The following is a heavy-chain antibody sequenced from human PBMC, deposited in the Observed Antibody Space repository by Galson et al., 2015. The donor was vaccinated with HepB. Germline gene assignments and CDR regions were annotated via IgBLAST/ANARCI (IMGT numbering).Heavy chain of an antibody. D-gene: IGHD5-24*01. CDR2: ISYDGSNE. CDR3: AREEMGWGYYYYYGMDV. Sequence: SLRLSCAASGFTFSSYAMHWVRQAPGEGLEWVAVISYDGSNEYYADSVKGRFTISRDNSKNTLYVQMNSLGAEDTAVYYCAREEMGWGYYYYYGMDVWGQGTTVTVSS. V-gene: IGHV3-30-3*01. J-gene: IGHJ6*02. CDR1: GFTFSSYA.